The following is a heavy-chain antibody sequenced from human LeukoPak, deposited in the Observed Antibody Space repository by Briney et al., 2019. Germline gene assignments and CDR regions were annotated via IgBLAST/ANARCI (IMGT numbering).Heavy chain of an antibody. CDR1: GYTFTSYY. D-gene: IGHD3-22*01. J-gene: IGHJ3*02. CDR2: INPGGDRT. CDR3: ARDIIYDSSGYYYAGLDDAFDI. V-gene: IGHV1-46*01. Sequence: VASVKVSCKASGYTFTSYYVHWVRQAPGQGLEWMGIINPGGDRTSYAQKFQGRVTLTRDTSTSTVYMELSSLRSEDTAVYYCARDIIYDSSGYYYAGLDDAFDIWGQGTMVTVSS.